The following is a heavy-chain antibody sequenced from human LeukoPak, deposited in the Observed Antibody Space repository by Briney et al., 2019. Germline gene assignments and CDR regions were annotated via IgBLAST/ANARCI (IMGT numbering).Heavy chain of an antibody. Sequence: PGRSLRLSCAASGFTFSSYGMHWVRQAPGKGLEWVAVIWYDGSNKYYADSVKGRFTISRDNSKNTLYLQMNSLRAEDTAVYYCARDGTVRGVTPFDYWGQGTLVTVSS. CDR2: IWYDGSNK. D-gene: IGHD3-10*01. CDR3: ARDGTVRGVTPFDY. J-gene: IGHJ4*02. CDR1: GFTFSSYG. V-gene: IGHV3-33*01.